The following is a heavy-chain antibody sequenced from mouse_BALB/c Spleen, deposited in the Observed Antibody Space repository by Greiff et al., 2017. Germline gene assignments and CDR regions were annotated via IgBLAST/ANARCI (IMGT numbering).Heavy chain of an antibody. Sequence: EVKLVESGGDLVKPGGSLKLSCAASGFTFSSYGMSWVRQTPDKRLEWVATISSGGSYTYYPDSVKGRFTISRDNAKNTLYLQMSSLKSEDTAMYSCERKNAHGISGFGYGGKGTLVPVS. J-gene: IGHJ3*01. D-gene: IGHD2-1*01. V-gene: IGHV5-6*01. CDR2: ISSGGSYT. CDR3: ERKNAHGISGFGY. CDR1: GFTFSSYG.